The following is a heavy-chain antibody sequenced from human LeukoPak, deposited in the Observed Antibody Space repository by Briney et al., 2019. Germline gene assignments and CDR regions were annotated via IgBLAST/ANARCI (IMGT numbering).Heavy chain of an antibody. CDR3: ARQGLYYYDSSGPDAFDI. V-gene: IGHV4-38-2*02. CDR1: GGPISSGYY. Sequence: SETLSLTCTVSGGPISSGYYWGWIRQPPGKGLEWIGSIYHSGSTYYNPSLKGRVTISVDTSKNQFSLKLSSVTAADTAVYYCARQGLYYYDSSGPDAFDIWGQGTMVTVSS. D-gene: IGHD3-22*01. CDR2: IYHSGST. J-gene: IGHJ3*02.